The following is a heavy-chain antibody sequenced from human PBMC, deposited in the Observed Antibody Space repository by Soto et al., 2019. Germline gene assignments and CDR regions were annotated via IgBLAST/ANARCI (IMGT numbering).Heavy chain of an antibody. V-gene: IGHV4-61*01. CDR2: IYNSLTS. Sequence: SDTLCLTCTVSGGSVSGGSFYWNWIRQPPGKGLEWIGFIYNSLTSNYNPSLKSRVTISVDTSKNQFSLKLSSVTAADTAVYFCAIVPLRDSSSHYFDYWGQGALVTVSS. D-gene: IGHD6-6*01. CDR1: GGSVSGGSFY. CDR3: AIVPLRDSSSHYFDY. J-gene: IGHJ4*02.